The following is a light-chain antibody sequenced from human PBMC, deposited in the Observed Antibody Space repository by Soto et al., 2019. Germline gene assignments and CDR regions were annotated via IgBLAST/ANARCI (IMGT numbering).Light chain of an antibody. CDR3: AAWDDSLNEYV. J-gene: IGLJ1*01. CDR2: GNN. CDR1: SSNIGRNS. Sequence: QSALTQAPSVSGTPGQRVTITCSGSSSNIGRNSVNWYQHLPGTAPKLLTHGNNHRPSGVPDRFSGSRSGTSASLAISGLQPEDEADYCCAAWDDSLNEYVFGGGTKVTVL. V-gene: IGLV1-44*01.